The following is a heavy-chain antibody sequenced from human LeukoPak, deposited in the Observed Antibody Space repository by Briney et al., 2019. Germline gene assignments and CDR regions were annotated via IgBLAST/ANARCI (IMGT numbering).Heavy chain of an antibody. D-gene: IGHD6-19*01. CDR1: GFTFGDYS. CDR2: IRSKTYGGTT. J-gene: IGHJ4*02. Sequence: SLRLSCTVSGFTFGDYSMTWVRQAPGKGLEWVGFIRSKTYGGTTEYAASVKGRFTISRDDSNSIAYLQMNSLKTEDTAVYYCTRGAGYISGFDYWGQGTLVTVSS. CDR3: TRGAGYISGFDY. V-gene: IGHV3-49*04.